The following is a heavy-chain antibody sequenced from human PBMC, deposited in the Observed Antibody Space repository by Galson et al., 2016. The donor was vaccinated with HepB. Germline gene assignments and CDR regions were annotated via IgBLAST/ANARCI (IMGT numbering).Heavy chain of an antibody. CDR3: ARRRSNYGLRGPFDV. J-gene: IGHJ3*01. CDR2: INPNSGGT. Sequence: SVKVSCKASGYTVTDYFIFWVRQAPGQGLEWMGWINPNSGGTNYAQRFQGRVTMTTDTSISTAYMELRSLTSDDTAFYYCARRRSNYGLRGPFDVWGQGTLVRVSS. V-gene: IGHV1-2*02. CDR1: GYTVTDYF. D-gene: IGHD3-10*01.